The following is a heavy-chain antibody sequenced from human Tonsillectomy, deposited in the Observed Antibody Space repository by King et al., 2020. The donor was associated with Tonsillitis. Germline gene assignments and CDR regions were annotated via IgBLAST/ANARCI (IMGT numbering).Heavy chain of an antibody. V-gene: IGHV4-61*02. D-gene: IGHD3-10*01. CDR3: ARRSRGSGAFDI. Sequence: QLQESGPGLVKPSQTLSLTCTVSGGSISSGSYYWSWIRQPAGKGLEWIGRIYTSGSTNYNPSLKSRVTISVDTSKNQFSLKLSSVTAADTAVYYCARRSRGSGAFDIWGQGTMVTVSS. J-gene: IGHJ3*02. CDR2: IYTSGST. CDR1: GGSISSGSYY.